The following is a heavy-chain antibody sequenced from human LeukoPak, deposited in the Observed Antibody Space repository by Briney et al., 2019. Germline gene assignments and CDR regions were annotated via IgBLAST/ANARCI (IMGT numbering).Heavy chain of an antibody. V-gene: IGHV1-18*01. J-gene: IGHJ6*02. Sequence: GASVKVSCKASGYTFTSYGISWVRQAPGQGLEWMGWISAYNGNTNYAQKLQGRVTMTTDTSTSTAYMELRSLRSDDTAVYYCARDGAVAGTYYYGMDVWGQGTTVTVSS. CDR3: ARDGAVAGTYYYGMDV. CDR1: GYTFTSYG. D-gene: IGHD6-19*01. CDR2: ISAYNGNT.